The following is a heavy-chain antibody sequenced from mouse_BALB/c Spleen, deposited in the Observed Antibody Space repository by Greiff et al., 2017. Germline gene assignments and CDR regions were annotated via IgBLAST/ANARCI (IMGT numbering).Heavy chain of an antibody. D-gene: IGHD2-2*01. J-gene: IGHJ3*01. CDR2: ISSGGSYT. CDR3: ARDEGGYDGFAY. Sequence: EVKLVESGGGLVKPGGSLKLSCAASGFTFSSYAMSWVRQSPEKRLEWVAEISSGGSYTYYPDTVTGRFTISRDNAKNTLYLEMSSLRSEDTAMYYCARDEGGYDGFAYWGQGTLVTVSA. CDR1: GFTFSSYA. V-gene: IGHV5-9-4*01.